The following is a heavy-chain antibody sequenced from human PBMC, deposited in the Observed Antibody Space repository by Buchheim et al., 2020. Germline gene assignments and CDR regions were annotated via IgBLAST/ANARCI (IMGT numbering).Heavy chain of an antibody. D-gene: IGHD6-6*01. CDR2: SSGSCGIT. CDR1: GFTFSNYV. J-gene: IGHJ4*02. CDR3: AKALLDLSSRLFDY. V-gene: IGHV3-23*01. Sequence: EVQLLESGGDLVQPGESLRLSCAASGFTFSNYVMTWVRQAPGKGLEWVSDSSGSCGITYYADSLKGRFTISRDNSKNTLYLQVNSLRVEDTAVYYCAKALLDLSSRLFDYWGQGT.